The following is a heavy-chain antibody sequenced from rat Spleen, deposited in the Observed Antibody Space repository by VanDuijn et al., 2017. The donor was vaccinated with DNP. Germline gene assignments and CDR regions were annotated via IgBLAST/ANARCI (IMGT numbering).Heavy chain of an antibody. CDR3: ARHGRRVFDY. D-gene: IGHD1-11*01. CDR2: IIYAGTTT. J-gene: IGHJ2*01. V-gene: IGHV5-7*01. CDR1: GFTFSDYA. Sequence: EVQLVESGGDLVQPGNSLKLSCAASGFTFSDYAMAWVRQSPKKGLEWVATIIYAGTTTYYRDSVKGRFTISRDNAKSTLYLQMNSLRSEDMATYYCARHGRRVFDYWGQGVMVTVSS.